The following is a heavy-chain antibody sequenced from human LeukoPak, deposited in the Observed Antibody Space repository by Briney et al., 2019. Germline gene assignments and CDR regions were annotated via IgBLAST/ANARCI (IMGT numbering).Heavy chain of an antibody. J-gene: IGHJ4*02. V-gene: IGHV4-59*12. CDR1: GGSISSYY. CDR2: INYSGST. Sequence: SETLSLTCTVSGGSISSYYWSWIRKPPGRGLEWVGFINYSGSTNYNPSLKSRATISLDTSKNQFSLKLSSVTAADTAVYYCARVPPRGATTYYFDYWGQGTLLTVSS. D-gene: IGHD5-24*01. CDR3: ARVPPRGATTYYFDY.